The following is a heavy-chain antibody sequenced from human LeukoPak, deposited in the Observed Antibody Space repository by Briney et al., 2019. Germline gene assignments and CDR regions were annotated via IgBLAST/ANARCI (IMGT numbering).Heavy chain of an antibody. D-gene: IGHD2-15*01. Sequence: ASVKVSCKASGYTFTVYYMHWVRQAPGQGLEWMGWISPNSGGTNYAQKFQGRVTVTRDTSISTAYMELSRLRSDDTAVYYCARDPLCSGGSCYSLWNWFDPWGQGTLVTVSS. CDR1: GYTFTVYY. CDR3: ARDPLCSGGSCYSLWNWFDP. CDR2: ISPNSGGT. V-gene: IGHV1-2*02. J-gene: IGHJ5*02.